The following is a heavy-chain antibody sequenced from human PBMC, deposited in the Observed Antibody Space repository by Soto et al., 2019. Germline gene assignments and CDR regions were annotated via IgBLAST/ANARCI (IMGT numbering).Heavy chain of an antibody. D-gene: IGHD5-12*01. V-gene: IGHV4-31*03. CDR3: ARALGATKEDRKGFDY. Sequence: PSETLSLTCTVSGGSISSGGYYWSWIRQHPGKGLEWIGYIYYSGSTYYNPSLKSRVTISVDKSKNQFSLKLSSVTAADTAVYYCARALGATKEDRKGFDYWGQGTLVTVSS. J-gene: IGHJ4*02. CDR1: GGSISSGGYY. CDR2: IYYSGST.